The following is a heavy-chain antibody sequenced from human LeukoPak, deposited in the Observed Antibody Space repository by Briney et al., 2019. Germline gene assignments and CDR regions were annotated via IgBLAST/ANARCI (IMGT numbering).Heavy chain of an antibody. Sequence: PGGSLRLSCVASGFTFSSYWMHWVRQTPGKGSVWVSRINTDGSSTSYADSVKGRFTISRDNAKNTLYLQMNSLRADDTAVYYCARGTDYWFDPWGQGTLVTVSS. CDR2: INTDGSST. CDR1: GFTFSSYW. V-gene: IGHV3-74*01. CDR3: ARGTDYWFDP. J-gene: IGHJ5*02.